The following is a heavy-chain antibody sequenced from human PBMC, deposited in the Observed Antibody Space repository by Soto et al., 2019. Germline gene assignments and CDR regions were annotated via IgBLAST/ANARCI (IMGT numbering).Heavy chain of an antibody. D-gene: IGHD2-15*01. CDR3: ARGIATGQLDP. CDR2: INPDNGNT. J-gene: IGHJ5*02. V-gene: IGHV1-3*01. Sequence: ASVKVSCKASGCTFTRYTMNWVRQAPGQRLEWMGWINPDNGNTKSSQKFQDRVIITRDTSASTAYMDLSSLRSEDTAVYYCARGIATGQLDPWGQGTLVTVSS. CDR1: GCTFTRYT.